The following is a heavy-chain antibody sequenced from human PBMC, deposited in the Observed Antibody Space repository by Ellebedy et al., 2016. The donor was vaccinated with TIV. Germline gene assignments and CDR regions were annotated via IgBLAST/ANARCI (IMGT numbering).Heavy chain of an antibody. CDR3: AKDGNYASFEY. D-gene: IGHD1-7*01. V-gene: IGHV3-30*02. Sequence: GESLKISCAVSGFTFITYGMHWVRQAPGKGLEWVAFIQFDGSNKNYADSVKGRFTIPRDNSKNMLYLQMNSLRAEDTALYYCAKDGNYASFEYWGQGTLVTVSS. CDR1: GFTFITYG. CDR2: IQFDGSNK. J-gene: IGHJ4*02.